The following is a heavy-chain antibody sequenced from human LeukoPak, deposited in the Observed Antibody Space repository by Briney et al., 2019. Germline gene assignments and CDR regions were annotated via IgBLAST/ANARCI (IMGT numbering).Heavy chain of an antibody. CDR1: GITFSSYA. V-gene: IGHV3-23*01. CDR2: ISDSGGST. D-gene: IGHD2-15*01. J-gene: IGHJ4*02. CDR3: AKRIGDY. Sequence: PPGGSLRLSCVASGITFSSYAMSWVRQAPGKGLEWVSTISDSGGSTYYADSVKGRFTISRNNSGSTLYLQMNSLIVEDTAVYYCAKRIGDYWGQGTLVTVSS.